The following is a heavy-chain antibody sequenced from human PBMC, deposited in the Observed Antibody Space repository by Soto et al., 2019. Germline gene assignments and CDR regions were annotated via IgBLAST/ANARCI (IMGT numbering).Heavy chain of an antibody. CDR3: AKVAHSSGTFDY. D-gene: IGHD3-3*02. CDR2: ISFDGSKK. V-gene: IGHV3-30*18. Sequence: PGESLRLSCAASGFIFSSYGMHWVRQAPGKGLEWVAVISFDGSKKYYADSVKGRFTISRDNSKNTLDLHMNSLRTEDTAVYYCAKVAHSSGTFDYWGQGTLVTVSS. J-gene: IGHJ4*02. CDR1: GFIFSSYG.